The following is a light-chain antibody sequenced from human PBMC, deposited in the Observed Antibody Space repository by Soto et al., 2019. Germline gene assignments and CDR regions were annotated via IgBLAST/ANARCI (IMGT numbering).Light chain of an antibody. CDR1: QSVSSN. CDR2: GAS. V-gene: IGKV3-15*01. Sequence: EIEMTQSPATLSVSPGERATRACRASQSVSSNVAWYQQKPGQAPRLLIYGASTRATGIPARFSGSGSGTEFTLTISSLQSEDFAVYYCQQYNNWYTFGQGTKLEIK. J-gene: IGKJ2*01. CDR3: QQYNNWYT.